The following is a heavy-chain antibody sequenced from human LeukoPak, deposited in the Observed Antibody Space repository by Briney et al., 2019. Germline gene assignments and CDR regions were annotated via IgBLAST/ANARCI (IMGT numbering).Heavy chain of an antibody. Sequence: GGSLRLSCAASGFTFSECWLSWVRQAPGKGLEWVANINQDGRAIFYVDSVKGRFTISRDNAKNSLYLQMNSLRDEDTAVYYCASSHDSSGNDWGQGTLVTVSS. D-gene: IGHD3-22*01. J-gene: IGHJ4*02. CDR3: ASSHDSSGND. CDR1: GFTFSECW. CDR2: INQDGRAI. V-gene: IGHV3-7*01.